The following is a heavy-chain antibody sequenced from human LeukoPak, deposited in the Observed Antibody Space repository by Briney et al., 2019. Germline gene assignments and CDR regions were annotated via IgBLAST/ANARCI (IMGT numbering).Heavy chain of an antibody. V-gene: IGHV4-59*08. CDR2: IYYSGST. D-gene: IGHD5-18*01. J-gene: IGHJ4*02. Sequence: PSETLSLTCTVSGGSISSYYWSWIRQPPGKGLEWIGYIYYSGSTNYNPSLKSRVTISVDTSKNQFSLKLSSVTAADTAVYYCARNVDTAMVLDYWGQGTLVTVSS. CDR1: GGSISSYY. CDR3: ARNVDTAMVLDY.